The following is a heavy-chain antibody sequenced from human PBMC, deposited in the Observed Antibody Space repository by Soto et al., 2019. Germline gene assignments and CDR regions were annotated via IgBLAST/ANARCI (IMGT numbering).Heavy chain of an antibody. CDR2: IYYSGST. V-gene: IGHV4-31*03. CDR3: ARVGAEYNWFDP. J-gene: IGHJ5*02. Sequence: SETLSLTCTASGGSISSGGYYWSWIRQHPGKGLEWIGYIYYSGSTYYNPSLKSRVTISVDTSKNQFSLKLSSVTAADTAVYYCARVGAEYNWFDPWGQGTLVTVSS. CDR1: GGSISSGGYY. D-gene: IGHD1-26*01.